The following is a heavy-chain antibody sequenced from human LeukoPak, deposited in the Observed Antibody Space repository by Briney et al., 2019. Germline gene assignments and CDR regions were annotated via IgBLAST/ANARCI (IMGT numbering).Heavy chain of an antibody. CDR1: GFTFSSYS. D-gene: IGHD2-2*01. V-gene: IGHV3-48*02. CDR3: ARVLLRYCSSTSCSYSGMDV. J-gene: IGHJ6*02. Sequence: GGSLRLSCAASGFTFSSYSMNWVRQAPGKGLEWVSYISSSSSSIYYADSVKGRFTISRDNAKNSLYLQMNSLRDEDTAVYYCARVLLRYCSSTSCSYSGMDVWGQGTTVTVSS. CDR2: ISSSSSSI.